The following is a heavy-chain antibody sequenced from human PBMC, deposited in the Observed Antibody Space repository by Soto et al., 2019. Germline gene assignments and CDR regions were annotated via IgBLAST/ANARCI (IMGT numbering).Heavy chain of an antibody. J-gene: IGHJ4*02. CDR3: AKWGAAAGTT. CDR1: GGSISSYY. V-gene: IGHV4-59*01. Sequence: QVHLQESGPGLVKPAETLSLTCSVSGGSISSYYWSWIRQPPGQGLEWIGHVFYTGITKYNPSFKSRATISGVTSRNQFSLNLMSVTAADTAVYYCAKWGAAAGTTWGQGIRVNVSS. CDR2: VFYTGIT. D-gene: IGHD6-25*01.